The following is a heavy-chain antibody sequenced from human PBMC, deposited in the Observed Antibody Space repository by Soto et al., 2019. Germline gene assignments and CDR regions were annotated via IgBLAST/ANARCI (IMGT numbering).Heavy chain of an antibody. J-gene: IGHJ6*03. Sequence: SETLSLTCTVSGGSISSGGYYWSWIRQHPGKGLEWIGYVYYSGSTYYNPSLKSRVTISVDTSKNQFSLKLSSVTAADTAVYYCASGLDCSSTSCYGYMDVWGKGTTVTVSS. CDR2: VYYSGST. CDR1: GGSISSGGYY. CDR3: ASGLDCSSTSCYGYMDV. D-gene: IGHD2-2*01. V-gene: IGHV4-31*03.